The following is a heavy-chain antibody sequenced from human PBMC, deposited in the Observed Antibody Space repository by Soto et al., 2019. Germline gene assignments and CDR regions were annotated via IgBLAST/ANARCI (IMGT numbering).Heavy chain of an antibody. D-gene: IGHD2-15*01. CDR1: GGSISSSTYY. J-gene: IGHJ5*02. CDR2: FYYSGST. Sequence: SETLSLTCTVSGGSISSSTYYWGWIRQPPGKGLEWIGSFYYSGSTYYNPSLKSRVTISVDTSKNQFSLKLSSVTAADTAVYYCARHNPYCSGGSCYCLDPWGQGTLVTVSS. V-gene: IGHV4-39*01. CDR3: ARHNPYCSGGSCYCLDP.